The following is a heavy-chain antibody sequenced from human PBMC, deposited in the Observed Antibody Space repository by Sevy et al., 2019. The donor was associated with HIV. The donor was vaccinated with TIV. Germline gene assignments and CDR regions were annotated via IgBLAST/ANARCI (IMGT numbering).Heavy chain of an antibody. CDR2: IWYDGSNK. D-gene: IGHD6-19*01. Sequence: GGSLRLSCAASGFTFSSYGMHWVRQAPGKGLEWVAIIWYDGSNKNYADSVKGRFSISRDNSKNTLYLQMNSLRAEDTAVYYCAREGIAVAGIRYYFDYWGQGTLVTVSS. V-gene: IGHV3-33*01. CDR1: GFTFSSYG. CDR3: AREGIAVAGIRYYFDY. J-gene: IGHJ4*02.